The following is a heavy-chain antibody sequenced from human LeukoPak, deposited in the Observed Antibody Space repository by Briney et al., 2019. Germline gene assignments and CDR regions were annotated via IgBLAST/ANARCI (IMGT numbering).Heavy chain of an antibody. D-gene: IGHD1-1*01. CDR2: ISRSSRHV. Sequence: GGSLRLSCAASGFTFTDYSMNWVRQAPGKGLEWVSSISRSSRHVYYAGSVKGRFTISRDNAKNSLYLQMNSLRAEDMAVYFCVRDLMGSGSTTAYLHHWGQGTLVTVSS. CDR3: VRDLMGSGSTTAYLHH. CDR1: GFTFTDYS. J-gene: IGHJ1*01. V-gene: IGHV3-21*01.